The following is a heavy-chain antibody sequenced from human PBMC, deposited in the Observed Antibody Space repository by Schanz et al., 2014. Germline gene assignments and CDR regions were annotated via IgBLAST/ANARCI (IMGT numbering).Heavy chain of an antibody. CDR1: GYTFTDNF. D-gene: IGHD5-12*01. CDR3: ARARYTGYDCSGY. Sequence: QVQLVQSGAAVKRPGASVKVSCKASGYTFTDNFLHWVRQAPGQGLEWMGWINPNSGETNYEQKFKGRVTLTSDTSISTAFMELSGLTSDDTATYFCARARYTGYDCSGYWGQGTLLIVSS. CDR2: INPNSGET. V-gene: IGHV1-2*02. J-gene: IGHJ4*02.